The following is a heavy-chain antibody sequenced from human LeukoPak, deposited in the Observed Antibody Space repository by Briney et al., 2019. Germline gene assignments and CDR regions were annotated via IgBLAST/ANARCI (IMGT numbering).Heavy chain of an antibody. CDR3: ARDLGGYSDY. V-gene: IGHV3-11*04. CDR1: GFTFSDHY. D-gene: IGHD5-12*01. Sequence: PGGSLRLSCAASGFTFSDHYMSCLRQAPGKGLEWVAYISSSGSTIYYVDSVKGRFIISRDNDKNSPYLQINSLSAQDTAVYYCARDLGGYSDYWGQGTLVTVSS. J-gene: IGHJ4*02. CDR2: ISSSGSTI.